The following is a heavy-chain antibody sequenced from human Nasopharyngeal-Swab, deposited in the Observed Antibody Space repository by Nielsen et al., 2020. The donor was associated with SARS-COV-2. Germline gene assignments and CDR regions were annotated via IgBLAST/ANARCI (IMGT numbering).Heavy chain of an antibody. D-gene: IGHD3-16*01. J-gene: IGHJ6*02. CDR2: INWDGDIT. Sequence: GESLKISCAASGFNFEDYTMHWVRQFPGKGLEWVSLINWDGDITYYADSVEGRFTVSRDNSKNTLYLQMNGLRAEDTAVYYCARGAYRLLDVWGQGTPVTVS. CDR3: ARGAYRLLDV. CDR1: GFNFEDYT. V-gene: IGHV3-43*01.